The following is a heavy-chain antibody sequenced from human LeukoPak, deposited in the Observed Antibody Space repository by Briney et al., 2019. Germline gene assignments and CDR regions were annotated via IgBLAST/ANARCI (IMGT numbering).Heavy chain of an antibody. CDR1: GFTFSSYG. Sequence: GGSLRLSCAASGFTFSSYGMDWVRQAPGKGLEWVAAVSYDGSNTYYADSVKGRFTISRDNSKDTIYLQMNSLRAEDTAVYYCARAPGYGAAYYFDYWGQGTLVTVSS. V-gene: IGHV3-30*03. CDR3: ARAPGYGAAYYFDY. D-gene: IGHD1-1*01. J-gene: IGHJ4*02. CDR2: VSYDGSNT.